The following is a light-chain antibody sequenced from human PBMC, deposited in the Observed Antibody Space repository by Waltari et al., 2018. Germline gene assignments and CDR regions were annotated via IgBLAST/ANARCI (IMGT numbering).Light chain of an antibody. CDR1: SSVLGRYHH. V-gene: IGLV2-14*01. CDR2: DVS. Sequence: QSALTQPASVSGPPGQSLTISCTAHSSVLGRYHHFSWYQQPPGKAPKLMIYDVSKRPSGVSNRFSGSKSGNTASLTISGLQAEDEADYYCSSYTSSSTWVFGGGTKLTVL. CDR3: SSYTSSSTWV. J-gene: IGLJ3*02.